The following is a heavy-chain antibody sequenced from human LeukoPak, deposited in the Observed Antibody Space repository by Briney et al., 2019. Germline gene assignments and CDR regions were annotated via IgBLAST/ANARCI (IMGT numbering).Heavy chain of an antibody. J-gene: IGHJ4*02. V-gene: IGHV3-21*01. CDR1: GFTFGSYS. D-gene: IGHD6-13*01. Sequence: GGSLRLSCAASGFTFGSYSMNWVRQAPGKGPEWVSFISSSRSYIYYADSVKGRFTISRDNAKNSLYLQMNSLRAEDTAVYYCARFIAAPYYFDYWGRGTLGTVSS. CDR2: ISSSRSYI. CDR3: ARFIAAPYYFDY.